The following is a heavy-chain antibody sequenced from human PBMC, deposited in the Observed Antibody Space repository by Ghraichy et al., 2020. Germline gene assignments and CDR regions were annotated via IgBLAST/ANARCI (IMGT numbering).Heavy chain of an antibody. V-gene: IGHV3-23*01. CDR1: GFTFNTYA. Sequence: GGSLRLSCAASGFTFNTYAMTWVRQAPGKGLEWVSGISDSGGSIYYADSVKGRFTISRDNSKNTLYLQMNSLRVEDGAVYYCAKDHGQATYFFYSMDVWGQGTTVTVSS. CDR3: AKDHGQATYFFYSMDV. D-gene: IGHD3-3*01. J-gene: IGHJ6*02. CDR2: ISDSGGSI.